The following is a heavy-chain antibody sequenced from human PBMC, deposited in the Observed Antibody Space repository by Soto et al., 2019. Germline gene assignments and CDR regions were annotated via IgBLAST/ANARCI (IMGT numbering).Heavy chain of an antibody. Sequence: PGGSLRLSCAASGFTFSTYAMNWVRQAPGKGLEWLAFIHTSSSTIYYADSVKGRFTISRDDAKNSLYLQMNSLRADDTAFYYCATDPHGEPDFDYWGQGTLVTVSS. CDR1: GFTFSTYA. J-gene: IGHJ4*02. CDR3: ATDPHGEPDFDY. CDR2: IHTSSSTI. V-gene: IGHV3-48*01.